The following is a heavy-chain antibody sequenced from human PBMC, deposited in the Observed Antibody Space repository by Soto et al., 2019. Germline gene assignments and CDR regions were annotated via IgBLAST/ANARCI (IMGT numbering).Heavy chain of an antibody. CDR2: IYSGGST. D-gene: IGHD3-3*01. CDR3: ARHETEYYDFWSGSNYFDY. J-gene: IGHJ4*02. V-gene: IGHV3-66*04. Sequence: EVQLVESGGGLVQPGGSLRLSCAAYGFTVSSNYMSWVRQAPGKGLEWVSVIYSGGSTYYADSVKGRFTISRDNSKNTLYLQMNSLRAEDTAVYYCARHETEYYDFWSGSNYFDYWGQGTLVTVSS. CDR1: GFTVSSNY.